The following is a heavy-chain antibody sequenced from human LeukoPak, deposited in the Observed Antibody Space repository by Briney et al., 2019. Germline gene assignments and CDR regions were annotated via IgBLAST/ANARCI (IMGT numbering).Heavy chain of an antibody. J-gene: IGHJ4*02. CDR2: ISYDGSNK. V-gene: IGHV3-30*18. CDR3: AKDLPAAYFDY. CDR1: GFTFSSYG. D-gene: IGHD2-2*01. Sequence: GGSLRLSCAASGFTFSSYGMHWVRQAPGKGLEWVAVISYDGSNKYYADSVKGRFTISRDNSKNTLYLQMNGLRAEDTAVYYCAKDLPAAYFDYWGQGTLVTVSS.